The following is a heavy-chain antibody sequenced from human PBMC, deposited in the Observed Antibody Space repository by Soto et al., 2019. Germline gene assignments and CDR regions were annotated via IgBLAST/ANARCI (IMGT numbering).Heavy chain of an antibody. CDR2: ISAYNGNT. J-gene: IGHJ4*02. CDR1: GYTFTSYG. V-gene: IGHV1-18*01. D-gene: IGHD3-9*01. CDR3: ARDRVRFDDILTGYYY. Sequence: QVQLVQSGAEVKKPGASVKVSCKASGYTFTSYGISWVRQAPGQGLEWMGWISAYNGNTNYAQKLQGRVTMTTDTSTSTAYMELSCLRSDDTAVYYCARDRVRFDDILTGYYYWGQGTLVTVSS.